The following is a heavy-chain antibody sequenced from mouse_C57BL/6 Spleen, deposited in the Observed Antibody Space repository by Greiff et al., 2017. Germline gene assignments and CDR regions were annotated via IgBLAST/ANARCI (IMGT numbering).Heavy chain of an antibody. D-gene: IGHD4-1*01. CDR3: ARAELTGFFAY. Sequence: QVQLQQPGAELVMPGASVKLSCKASGYTFTSYWMHWVKQRPGQGLEWIGEIDPSDSYTNYNQKFKGKSTLTVDKSSSTAYMQLSSLTSEDSAVYYCARAELTGFFAYWGQGTLVTVSA. V-gene: IGHV1-69*01. CDR2: IDPSDSYT. J-gene: IGHJ3*01. CDR1: GYTFTSYW.